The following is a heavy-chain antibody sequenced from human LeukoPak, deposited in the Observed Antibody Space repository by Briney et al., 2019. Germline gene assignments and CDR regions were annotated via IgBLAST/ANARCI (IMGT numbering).Heavy chain of an antibody. CDR2: IYTSGST. V-gene: IGHV4-4*07. CDR3: ARDREDGYNYYFDY. J-gene: IGHJ4*02. D-gene: IGHD5-24*01. CDR1: GGSISSYY. Sequence: SETLSLTCTVSGGSISSYYWSWIRQPAGKGLEWIGRIYTSGSTNYNPSLKSRVTMSVDTSKNQFSLKLSSVTAADTAVYYCARDREDGYNYYFDYWGQGTLVTVSS.